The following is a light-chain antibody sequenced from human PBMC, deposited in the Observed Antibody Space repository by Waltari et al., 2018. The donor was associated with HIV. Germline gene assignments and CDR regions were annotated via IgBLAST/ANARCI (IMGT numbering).Light chain of an antibody. J-gene: IGLJ2*01. Sequence: QSALTQPASVSGYPGQSITISCAGTGAEIGDYNYVAWYHKLPASVPKLIIYDVTSRPSGISDRFSASKSGNAASLTISGLQAEDEGDYYCSSYTTFNTVIFGGGTKLTVL. CDR2: DVT. CDR3: SSYTTFNTVI. CDR1: GAEIGDYNY. V-gene: IGLV2-14*03.